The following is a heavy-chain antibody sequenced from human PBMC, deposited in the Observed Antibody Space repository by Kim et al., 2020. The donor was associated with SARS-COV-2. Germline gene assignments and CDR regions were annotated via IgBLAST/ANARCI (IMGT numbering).Heavy chain of an antibody. V-gene: IGHV3-7*01. D-gene: IGHD6-13*01. CDR2: EDGSDK. Sequence: EDGSDKYDGESVKGRFTISRDNAKNSLYLQMNSLRADDTAIYFCGRDYSDWGQGTLVTVSS. CDR3: GRDYSD. J-gene: IGHJ4*02.